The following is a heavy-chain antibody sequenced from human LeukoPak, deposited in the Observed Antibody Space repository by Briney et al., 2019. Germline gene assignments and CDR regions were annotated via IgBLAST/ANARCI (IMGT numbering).Heavy chain of an antibody. CDR2: ISYDGSNK. CDR3: ARDHRSGGGYFDC. CDR1: GFTFSSYA. Sequence: GRSLRLSCAASGFTFSSYAIHWVRQAPGKGLGWVAVISYDGSNKYYADSVKGRFTISRDNSKNTLYLEMNSLRAEDTAVYYCARDHRSGGGYFDCWGQGTLVTVSS. D-gene: IGHD3-16*01. V-gene: IGHV3-30*04. J-gene: IGHJ4*02.